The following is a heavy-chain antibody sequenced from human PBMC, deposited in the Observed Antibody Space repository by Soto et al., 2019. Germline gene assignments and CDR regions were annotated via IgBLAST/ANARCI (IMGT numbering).Heavy chain of an antibody. CDR2: ISLYSDGT. Sequence: SGEVSWKTSCYTFSNYGITWVRQAPGQPLEWLGWISLYSDGTNYAQKFQGRVSMTTDTSTTTAYMELRSLRSDDTAVYYCARVVPGAEAWFGPWGQGTLVTVSS. V-gene: IGHV1-18*01. D-gene: IGHD2-2*01. CDR3: ARVVPGAEAWFGP. CDR1: CYTFSNYG. J-gene: IGHJ5*02.